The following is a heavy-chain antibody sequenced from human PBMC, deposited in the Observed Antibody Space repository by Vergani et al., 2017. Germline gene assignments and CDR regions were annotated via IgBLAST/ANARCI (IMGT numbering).Heavy chain of an antibody. CDR2: INSDGSST. D-gene: IGHD3-22*01. J-gene: IGHJ6*02. CDR3: ARKHISNYYDSSGYYYMGYYYGMDV. Sequence: EVQLVESGGGLVQPGGSLRLSCAASGFTFSSYWMHWVRQAPGKGLVWVSRINSDGSSTSYADSVKGRFTISRDNAKNSLYLQMNSLRAEDTDVYYCARKHISNYYDSSGYYYMGYYYGMDVWGQGTTVTVSS. V-gene: IGHV3-74*01. CDR1: GFTFSSYW.